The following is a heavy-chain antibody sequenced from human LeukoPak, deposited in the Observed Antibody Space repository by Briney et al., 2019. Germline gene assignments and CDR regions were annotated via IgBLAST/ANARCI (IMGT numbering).Heavy chain of an antibody. V-gene: IGHV3-48*01. CDR1: GFTFNRNN. CDR3: ARETILAVAGDF. D-gene: IGHD6-19*01. CDR2: ISSTSITM. J-gene: IGHJ4*02. Sequence: GGSLRLSCAASGFTFNRNNMNWVRQAPGKGLEWVSYISSTSITMYYADSVKGRFTISRDNAKNSLYLQMNSLRADDTAVYYCARETILAVAGDFWGQGTLVTVS.